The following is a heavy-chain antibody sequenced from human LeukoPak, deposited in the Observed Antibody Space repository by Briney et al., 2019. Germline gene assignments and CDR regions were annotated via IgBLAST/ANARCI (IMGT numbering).Heavy chain of an antibody. Sequence: PSETLSLTCTVSGGSIGSGSYYWSWIRQTPGKGLEWIGYIYDFGNTDYNPSLKSRVTISIDRSKNEFSLKLSSVTATDTAVYYCARNNRAVWRSGYDFEYFQHWGQGTLVTVSS. D-gene: IGHD5-12*01. CDR3: ARNNRAVWRSGYDFEYFQH. J-gene: IGHJ1*01. CDR1: GGSIGSGSYY. V-gene: IGHV4-30-2*02. CDR2: IYDFGNT.